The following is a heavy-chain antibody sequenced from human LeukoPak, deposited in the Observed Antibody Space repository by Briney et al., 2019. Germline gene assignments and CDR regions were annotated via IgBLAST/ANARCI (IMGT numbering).Heavy chain of an antibody. Sequence: GGSLRLSCAASGFTFSNYAMSWIRQAAGKGLGWVSAISGSGGSTYYADSVTGRFTISRDNSKNTLYLQMHSLRAEDTTVYYCARHYGSGTYYNYFEYWGQGTLVTVSS. J-gene: IGHJ4*02. D-gene: IGHD3-10*01. CDR2: ISGSGGST. CDR3: ARHYGSGTYYNYFEY. CDR1: GFTFSNYA. V-gene: IGHV3-23*01.